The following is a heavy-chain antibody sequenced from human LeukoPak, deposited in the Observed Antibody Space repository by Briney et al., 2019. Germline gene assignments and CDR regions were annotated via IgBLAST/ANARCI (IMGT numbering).Heavy chain of an antibody. CDR2: IRSKANSYAT. CDR3: TRLHDSSGFDY. V-gene: IGHV3-73*01. D-gene: IGHD3-22*01. Sequence: GGSLRLSCAASGFTFSGSAMHWVRQASGKGLEWVGRIRSKANSYATAYAASVKGRFTISRDDSKNTAYLQMNSLKTEDTAVYYCTRLHDSSGFDYWGQGTLVTVSS. J-gene: IGHJ4*02. CDR1: GFTFSGSA.